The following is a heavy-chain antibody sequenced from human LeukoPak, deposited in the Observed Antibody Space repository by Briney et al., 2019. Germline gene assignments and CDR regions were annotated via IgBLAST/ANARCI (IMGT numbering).Heavy chain of an antibody. Sequence: ASVKVSCKASGYTFTDYYMHWVRQAPGQGFEWMGWINPNDGDTYYAQKFQGRVTMTRDTSISTAHMEVSRQRSDHTAVYYCARANFLYCSSTSCLFDYWGQGTLVTVSS. V-gene: IGHV1-2*02. D-gene: IGHD2-2*01. CDR3: ARANFLYCSSTSCLFDY. CDR2: INPNDGDT. CDR1: GYTFTDYY. J-gene: IGHJ4*02.